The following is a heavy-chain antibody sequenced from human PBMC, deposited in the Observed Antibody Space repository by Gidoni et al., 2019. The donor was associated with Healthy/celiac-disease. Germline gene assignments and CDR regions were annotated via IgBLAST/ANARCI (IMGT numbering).Heavy chain of an antibody. V-gene: IGHV3-23*01. J-gene: IGHJ4*02. CDR2: ISGSGGST. CDR1: GFTFSSYA. Sequence: EVQLLESGGGLVQPGGSLRLSWAASGFTFSSYAMSWVRQAPGQGLEWFSAISGSGGSTDYADSVKCRFTISRDNSKNTLYLQMNSLRAEDTAVYYCAKDRVWESYYDSSGYYSAPIFDYWGQGTLVTVSS. CDR3: AKDRVWESYYDSSGYYSAPIFDY. D-gene: IGHD3-22*01.